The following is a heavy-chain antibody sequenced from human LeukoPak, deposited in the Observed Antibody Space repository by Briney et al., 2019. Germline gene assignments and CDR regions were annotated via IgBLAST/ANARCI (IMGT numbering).Heavy chain of an antibody. CDR3: AATGPTLLWFGEEYYYGMDV. Sequence: SETLSLTCTVSGGSISSYYWSWLRQPPGKGLEWIGYIYYSGSTNYNPSLKSRVTMSVDTSKNQFSLKLSSVTAADTAVYYCAATGPTLLWFGEEYYYGMDVWGQGTTVTVSS. CDR1: GGSISSYY. J-gene: IGHJ6*02. V-gene: IGHV4-59*12. D-gene: IGHD3-10*01. CDR2: IYYSGST.